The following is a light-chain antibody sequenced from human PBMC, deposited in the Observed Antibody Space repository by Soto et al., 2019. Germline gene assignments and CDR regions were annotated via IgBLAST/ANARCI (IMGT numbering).Light chain of an antibody. CDR1: HSIRIS. J-gene: IGKJ1*01. CDR2: TTS. Sequence: DIQMTQSPSSLSAYVGDRVTITCRASHSIRISLNWYQQKQGKAPNLLIYTTSNLESGVPSRFSGSGSGTDFTLTISRLQPEDFATYFCQQGYSRPRTFGQGTKVDIK. V-gene: IGKV1-39*01. CDR3: QQGYSRPRT.